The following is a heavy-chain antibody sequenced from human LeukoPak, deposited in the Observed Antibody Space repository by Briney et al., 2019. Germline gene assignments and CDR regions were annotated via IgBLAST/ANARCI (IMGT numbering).Heavy chain of an antibody. CDR3: ALYGSRNWFDP. J-gene: IGHJ5*02. CDR1: GGSISSYY. V-gene: IGHV4-59*01. D-gene: IGHD3-10*01. Sequence: SQTLSLTCTVSGGSISSYYWSWIRQPPGKGLEWIGYIYNSGSTNYNPSLKSRVTISVDTSKNQFSLKLSSVTAADTAVYYCALYGSRNWFDPWGQGTLVTVSS. CDR2: IYNSGST.